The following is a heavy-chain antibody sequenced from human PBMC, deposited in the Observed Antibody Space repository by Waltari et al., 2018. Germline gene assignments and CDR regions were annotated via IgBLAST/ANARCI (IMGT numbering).Heavy chain of an antibody. J-gene: IGHJ3*02. Sequence: QLQLQESGPGLVKPSETLSLTCAVSGYSISSGYYWGWIRQPPGKGLEWIGSIYHSGSTYYNPSLKSRVTISVDTSKNQFSLKLSSVTAADTAVYYCARQAGRDAFDIWGQGTMVTVSS. CDR1: GYSISSGYY. CDR2: IYHSGST. CDR3: ARQAGRDAFDI. V-gene: IGHV4-38-2*01.